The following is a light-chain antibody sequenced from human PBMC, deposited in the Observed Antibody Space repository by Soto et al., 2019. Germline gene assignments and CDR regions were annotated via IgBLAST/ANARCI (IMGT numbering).Light chain of an antibody. CDR2: DVF. J-gene: IGKJ2*01. V-gene: IGKV1-5*01. CDR1: QSITYW. Sequence: DIQMTQSPSSLSASVGDRVTITCRASQSITYWLAWYQQKPGRAPKLLIYDVFNLQSGVPSRFSGSGSWTEFTLTISSLQPDDSATYYCQQYHSFSFTFGQGTKVDIK. CDR3: QQYHSFSFT.